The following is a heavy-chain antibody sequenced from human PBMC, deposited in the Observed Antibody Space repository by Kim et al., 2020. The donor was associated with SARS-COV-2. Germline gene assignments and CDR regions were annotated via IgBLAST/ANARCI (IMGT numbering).Heavy chain of an antibody. Sequence: GGSLRLSCAASGFTFSSYAMSWVRQAPGKGLEWVSAISGSGGSPYYADSVKGRFTISRDNSKNTLYLQMNSLRAEGTAGYYCAKGKRGGVGLWFGESHYYYYGMDGWRQGTTVTVSS. D-gene: IGHD3-10*01. CDR3: AKGKRGGVGLWFGESHYYYYGMDG. V-gene: IGHV3-23*01. J-gene: IGHJ6*02. CDR2: ISGSGGSP. CDR1: GFTFSSYA.